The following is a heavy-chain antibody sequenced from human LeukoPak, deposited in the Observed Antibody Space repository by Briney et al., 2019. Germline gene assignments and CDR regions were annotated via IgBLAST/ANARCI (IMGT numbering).Heavy chain of an antibody. Sequence: PGGSLRLSCAASGFTFSSYWMSWVRQAPGKGLEWVANIKQDGSEKYYVDSVKGRFTISRDNAKNSLYLQMNSLRAEDTAVYYCARFYYDFWSGYQPLDYWGQGTLVTVSS. CDR2: IKQDGSEK. D-gene: IGHD3-3*01. J-gene: IGHJ4*02. CDR1: GFTFSSYW. CDR3: ARFYYDFWSGYQPLDY. V-gene: IGHV3-7*01.